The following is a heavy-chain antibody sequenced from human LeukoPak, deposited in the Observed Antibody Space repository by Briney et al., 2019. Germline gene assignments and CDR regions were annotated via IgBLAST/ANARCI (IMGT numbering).Heavy chain of an antibody. CDR3: ARGGIAAAGTDPFDY. Sequence: PSEALSLTCTVSGGSISSYYWSWIRQPAGKGLEWIGRIYTSGSTNYNPSLKSRVTISVDKSKNQFSLKLSSVTAADTAVYYCARGGIAAAGTDPFDYWGQGTLVTVSS. J-gene: IGHJ4*02. V-gene: IGHV4-4*07. D-gene: IGHD6-13*01. CDR2: IYTSGST. CDR1: GGSISSYY.